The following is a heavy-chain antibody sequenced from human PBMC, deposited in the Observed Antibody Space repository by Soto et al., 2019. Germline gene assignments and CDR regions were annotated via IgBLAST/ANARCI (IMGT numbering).Heavy chain of an antibody. CDR2: IYYSGST. D-gene: IGHD3-10*01. CDR1: GGSISSGDYY. V-gene: IGHV4-30-4*01. CDR3: ARDSDGSGSYYKGPRSNYGMDV. J-gene: IGHJ6*02. Sequence: KPSETLSLTCTVSGGSISSGDYYWSWIRQPPGKGLEWIGYIYYSGSTYYNPSLKSRVTISVDTSKNQFSLKLSSVTAADTAVYYCARDSDGSGSYYKGPRSNYGMDVWGQGTTVTVSS.